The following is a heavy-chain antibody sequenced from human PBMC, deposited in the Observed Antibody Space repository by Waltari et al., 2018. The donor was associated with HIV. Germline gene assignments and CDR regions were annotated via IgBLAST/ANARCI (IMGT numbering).Heavy chain of an antibody. CDR1: GGSISSYY. Sequence: QVQLQESGPGLVKPSATLSLTCTVSGGSISSYYWSWIRQPPGKGLEWIGYIYYSGSTNYNPSLKSRVTISVDTSKNQFSLKLSSVTAADTAVYYCARYSRDRRWFDPWGQGTLVTVSS. D-gene: IGHD3-22*01. J-gene: IGHJ5*02. CDR2: IYYSGST. V-gene: IGHV4-59*01. CDR3: ARYSRDRRWFDP.